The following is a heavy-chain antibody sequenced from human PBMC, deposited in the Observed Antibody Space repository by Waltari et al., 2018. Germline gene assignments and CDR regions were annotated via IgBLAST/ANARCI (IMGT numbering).Heavy chain of an antibody. Sequence: QVQLQESGPGLVKPSETLSLTCTVSGGSISSHYWSWIRQPPGKGLEWIGYIYYSGSTNHNPSLKARVTIPLDTAKNQFPLKLSSVTAADTAVYYCARDGKDGYNNYWGQGTLVTVSS. CDR2: IYYSGST. J-gene: IGHJ4*02. CDR1: GGSISSHY. D-gene: IGHD5-12*01. CDR3: ARDGKDGYNNY. V-gene: IGHV4-59*11.